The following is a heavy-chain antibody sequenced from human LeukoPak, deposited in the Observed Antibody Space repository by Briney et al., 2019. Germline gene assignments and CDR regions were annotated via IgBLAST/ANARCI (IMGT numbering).Heavy chain of an antibody. CDR1: GGSISTYY. V-gene: IGHV4-4*07. Sequence: SETLSLTCTVSGGSISTYYWSWIRQPAGKELEWIGRIYASGSTNYNPSLKSRVTMSIDTSKSQFSLKLSSVAAADTAVYCCARERLYSGWSARFHIWGQGTMVTVSS. CDR2: IYASGST. J-gene: IGHJ3*02. CDR3: ARERLYSGWSARFHI. D-gene: IGHD5-12*01.